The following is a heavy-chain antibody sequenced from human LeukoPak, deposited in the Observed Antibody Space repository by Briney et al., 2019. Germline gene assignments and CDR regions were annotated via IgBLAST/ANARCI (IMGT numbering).Heavy chain of an antibody. Sequence: HPGGSLRLSCAVSGITVSQSDMSWVRQAPGRGLEWVSLIYTDGATHYAASVKGRFTISRVNSKNTGYLEMNSLRPEDTAVYFCARDRAGSKPWVEFDPWGQGTLVTVSS. V-gene: IGHV3-66*02. CDR2: IYTDGAT. CDR3: ARDRAGSKPWVEFDP. D-gene: IGHD3-10*01. J-gene: IGHJ5*02. CDR1: GITVSQSD.